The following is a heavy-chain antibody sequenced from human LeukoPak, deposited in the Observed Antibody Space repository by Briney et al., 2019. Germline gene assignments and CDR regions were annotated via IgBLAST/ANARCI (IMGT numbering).Heavy chain of an antibody. CDR1: GFTFSAYW. Sequence: GGSLRLSCAASGFTFSAYWMHWVRQAPGTGLVWVSRIDDDGSGASYADSVKGRFTISRDNAKNTLYLQMNSLRAEDTAVYYCTRDYSYGSFDYWGQGTLVTVSS. D-gene: IGHD5-18*01. V-gene: IGHV3-74*01. CDR3: TRDYSYGSFDY. CDR2: IDDDGSGA. J-gene: IGHJ4*02.